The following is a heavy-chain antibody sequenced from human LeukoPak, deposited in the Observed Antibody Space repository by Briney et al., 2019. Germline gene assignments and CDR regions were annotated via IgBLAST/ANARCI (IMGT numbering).Heavy chain of an antibody. CDR1: GYSFTNYW. J-gene: IGHJ4*02. CDR2: IYPGDSDT. D-gene: IGHD3-10*01. V-gene: IGHV5-51*01. CDR3: ARITGSGSYYNAKKTFDY. Sequence: GESLKISCKGFGYSFTNYWIGWVRQMPGKGLEWMGIIYPGDSDTRYSPSFQGRVTISADKSISTAYLQWIGLTASDSAMYYCARITGSGSYYNAKKTFDYWGQGTLVTVSS.